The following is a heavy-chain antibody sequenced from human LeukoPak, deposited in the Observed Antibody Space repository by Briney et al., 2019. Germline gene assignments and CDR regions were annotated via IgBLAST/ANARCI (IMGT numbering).Heavy chain of an antibody. CDR1: HGSISSGSYY. CDR2: FYTSGST. Sequence: PSQTLSLTCTVSHGSISSGSYYWSWIRQPAGEGLEWIGRFYTSGSTNYNPSLTSRVTISVDTSKNQFSLKLSSVTAADTAVYYCARGSGYRDAFDIWGQGTMVTVSS. J-gene: IGHJ3*02. V-gene: IGHV4-61*02. D-gene: IGHD3-16*02. CDR3: ARGSGYRDAFDI.